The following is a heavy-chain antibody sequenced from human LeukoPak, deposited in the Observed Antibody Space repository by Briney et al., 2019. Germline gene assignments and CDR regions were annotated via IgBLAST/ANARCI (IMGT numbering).Heavy chain of an antibody. CDR3: ARHGLQLEPLDY. CDR1: GGSISSYY. CDR2: IYYSGST. J-gene: IGHJ4*02. D-gene: IGHD5-18*01. Sequence: KPSETLSLTCTVSGGSISSYYWGWIRQPPGKGLEWIGSIYYSGSTYYNPSLKSRVTISVDTSKNQFSLKLSSVTAADTAVYYCARHGLQLEPLDYWGQGTLVTVSS. V-gene: IGHV4-39*01.